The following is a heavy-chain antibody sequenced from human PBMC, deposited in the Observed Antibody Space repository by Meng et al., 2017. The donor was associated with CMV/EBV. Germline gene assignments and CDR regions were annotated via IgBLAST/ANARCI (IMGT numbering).Heavy chain of an antibody. D-gene: IGHD3-22*01. CDR1: GGSMSGHH. CDR2: ITTSGGT. J-gene: IGHJ4*02. V-gene: IGHV4-4*07. Sequence: LTCLVSGGSMSGHHWGWIRQPGGKGLEWLGRITTSGGTDYNPSLKSRVTVSIDTSKNQFSLILSSVTAADTAVYYCARESSGFPLDYWGQGTLVTVSS. CDR3: ARESSGFPLDY.